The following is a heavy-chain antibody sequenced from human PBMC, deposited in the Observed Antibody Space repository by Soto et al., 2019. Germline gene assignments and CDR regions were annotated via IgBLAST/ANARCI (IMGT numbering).Heavy chain of an antibody. CDR3: AMDLESVVVVAASHH. J-gene: IGHJ4*02. CDR2: ISYDGSNK. Sequence: QVQLVESGGGVVQPGRSLRLSCAASGFTFSSYGMHWVRQAPGKGLEWVAVISYDGSNKYYADSVKGRFTISRDNSKNTLYLQMNSLRAEDTAVYYCAMDLESVVVVAASHHWGQGTLVTVSS. D-gene: IGHD2-15*01. CDR1: GFTFSSYG. V-gene: IGHV3-30*03.